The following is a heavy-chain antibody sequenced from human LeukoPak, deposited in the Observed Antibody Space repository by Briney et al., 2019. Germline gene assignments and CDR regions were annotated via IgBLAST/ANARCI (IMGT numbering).Heavy chain of an antibody. CDR3: ARGGQLAN. CDR2: IGSDNKP. D-gene: IGHD1-1*01. J-gene: IGHJ4*02. Sequence: GGSLRLSCDASGFTFSAYAMTWVRQAPGKGLEWVSSIGSDNKPHYSESVKGRFAISRDNSKNTLYLQMNSLRAEDTAVYYCARGGQLANWGQGTLVTVSS. V-gene: IGHV3-23*05. CDR1: GFTFSAYA.